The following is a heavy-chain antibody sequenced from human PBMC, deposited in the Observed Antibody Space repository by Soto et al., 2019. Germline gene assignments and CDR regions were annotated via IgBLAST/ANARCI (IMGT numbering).Heavy chain of an antibody. CDR2: IKSKTDGGTI. J-gene: IGHJ4*02. V-gene: IGHV3-15*07. CDR3: STGGGSY. Sequence: EVQLVESGGGLVKPGGSLRLSCAASGFTLSDAWMTWVRQAPGKGLEWVGRIKSKTDGGTIDHAAPVKGRFSISRDVSKNTMYLHMNSLKTEDTDVYYCSTGGGSYWGQGTLVTVSS. CDR1: GFTLSDAW. D-gene: IGHD1-26*01.